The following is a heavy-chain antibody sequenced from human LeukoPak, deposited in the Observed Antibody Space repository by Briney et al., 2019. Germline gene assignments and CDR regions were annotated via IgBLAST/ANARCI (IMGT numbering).Heavy chain of an antibody. Sequence: PGGSLRLSCAASGFTFSNAWMSWVRQDPGKGLEWLGHIKSESDGGTPDSAAPVKDRFTISRHDSKNTLYLQTNSLKSEDTAVYYFTTEYTFGADFFDYWGQGTLVTVSS. J-gene: IGHJ4*02. D-gene: IGHD5-18*01. CDR1: GFTFSNAW. CDR2: IKSESDGGTP. V-gene: IGHV3-15*01. CDR3: TTEYTFGADFFDY.